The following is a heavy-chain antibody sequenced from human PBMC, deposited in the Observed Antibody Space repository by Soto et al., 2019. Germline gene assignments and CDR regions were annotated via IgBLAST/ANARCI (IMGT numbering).Heavy chain of an antibody. CDR1: GYSFTSYW. CDR2: IYPGDSDT. CDR3: ARLSLAYSNRIDY. Sequence: GEFLKISCKGSGYSFTSYWIGWVRQMPGKGLEWTGIIYPGDSDTRYSPSFQGQVTISADKSISTAYLQWSSLKASDPAMYYCARLSLAYSNRIDYWGQGTLVTVSS. J-gene: IGHJ4*02. D-gene: IGHD4-4*01. V-gene: IGHV5-51*01.